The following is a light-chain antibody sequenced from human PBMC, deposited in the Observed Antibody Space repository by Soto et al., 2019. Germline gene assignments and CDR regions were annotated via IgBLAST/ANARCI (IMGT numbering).Light chain of an antibody. CDR1: QSLDKW. J-gene: IGKJ2*01. CDR2: DAS. CDR3: HQYTRYPYT. V-gene: IGKV1-5*01. Sequence: DIQMTQSPSTLSASVGDRVSISCRASQSLDKWLAWYQQKPGEAPKLLVSDASNLESGVSSRFTGSGSGTEFTLTISSLQPDDFATYYCHQYTRYPYTFGQGTKLEIK.